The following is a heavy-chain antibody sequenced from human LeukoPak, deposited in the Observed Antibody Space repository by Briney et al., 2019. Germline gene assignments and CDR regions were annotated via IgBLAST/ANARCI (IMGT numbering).Heavy chain of an antibody. CDR1: GFTFDDYA. D-gene: IGHD1-26*01. Sequence: GGSLRLSCAASGFTFDDYAMHRVRQAPGKGLVWVSRINSDGSTTSYADSVKGRFTISRDNAKNTLYLQMNSLRAEDTAVYYCARRWEEYFFDYWGQGTLVIVSS. J-gene: IGHJ4*02. CDR2: INSDGSTT. V-gene: IGHV3-74*01. CDR3: ARRWEEYFFDY.